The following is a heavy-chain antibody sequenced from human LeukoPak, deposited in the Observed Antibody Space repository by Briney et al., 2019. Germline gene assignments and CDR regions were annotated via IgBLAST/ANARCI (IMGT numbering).Heavy chain of an antibody. CDR3: ARGSMGATKDWFDP. V-gene: IGHV1-2*04. CDR2: INPNSGGT. J-gene: IGHJ5*02. Sequence: ASVKVSCKASGYTFTGYYMHWVRQAPGQGLEWMGWINPNSGGTNYAQKFQGWVTMTRDTSISTAYMELSRLRSDDTAAYYCARGSMGATKDWFDPWGQGTLVTVSS. D-gene: IGHD1-26*01. CDR1: GYTFTGYY.